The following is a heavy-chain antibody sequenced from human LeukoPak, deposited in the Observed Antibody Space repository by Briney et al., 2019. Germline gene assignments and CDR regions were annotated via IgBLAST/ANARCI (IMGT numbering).Heavy chain of an antibody. CDR2: ISYDGSNK. J-gene: IGHJ4*02. Sequence: GRSLRLSCAASGFTFSSYGMHWVRQAPGKGLERVAVISYDGSNKYYADSVKGRFTISRDNSKNTLYLQMNSLRAEDTAVYYCAKGARTITMIVVADYWGQGTLVTVSS. D-gene: IGHD3-22*01. V-gene: IGHV3-30*18. CDR1: GFTFSSYG. CDR3: AKGARTITMIVVADY.